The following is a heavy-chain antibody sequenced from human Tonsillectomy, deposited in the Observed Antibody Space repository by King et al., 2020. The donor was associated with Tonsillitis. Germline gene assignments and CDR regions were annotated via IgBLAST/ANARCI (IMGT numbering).Heavy chain of an antibody. D-gene: IGHD6-6*01. CDR1: GYSFTSYA. J-gene: IGHJ4*02. Sequence: VQLVESGTEVKKPGASVKASCKASGYSFTSYAISWVRQAPGQVLEWMGWISADNGDTNYAQILQVSVTMTTDTSTNTAYMKLRSLRSDGTAVYYCARDRDVETARDYGGQGTLVTASS. V-gene: IGHV1-18*01. CDR2: ISADNGDT. CDR3: ARDRDVETARDY.